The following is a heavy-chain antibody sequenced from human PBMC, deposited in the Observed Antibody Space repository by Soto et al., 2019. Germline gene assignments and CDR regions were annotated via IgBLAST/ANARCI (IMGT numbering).Heavy chain of an antibody. D-gene: IGHD1-1*01. CDR2: ISTYDGNT. J-gene: IGHJ5*02. CDR1: GYTFTSYG. V-gene: IGHV1-18*01. CDR3: ARHNSQWPNWFDP. Sequence: QVQLVQSGAEVKKPGASVKVSCKASGYTFTSYGISWVRQAPGQGLEWMGWISTYDGNTNYAQKRQGRVTMTTDTSTSTAYMDLTSLRSADTAVYYCARHNSQWPNWFDPWGQGTLVTVSS.